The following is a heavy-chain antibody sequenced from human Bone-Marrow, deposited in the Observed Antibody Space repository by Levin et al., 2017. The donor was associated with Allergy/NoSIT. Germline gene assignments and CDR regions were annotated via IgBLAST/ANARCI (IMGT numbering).Heavy chain of an antibody. J-gene: IGHJ3*02. V-gene: IGHV4-61*01. Sequence: SQTLSLTCTVSGGSVSSGSYYWSWIRQPPGKGLEWIGYIYYSGSTNYNPSLKSRVTISVDTSKNQFSLKLSSVTAADTAVYYCARVSPASGDYVVGAFDIWGQGTMVTVSS. CDR1: GGSVSSGSYY. CDR3: ARVSPASGDYVVGAFDI. CDR2: IYYSGST. D-gene: IGHD3-22*01.